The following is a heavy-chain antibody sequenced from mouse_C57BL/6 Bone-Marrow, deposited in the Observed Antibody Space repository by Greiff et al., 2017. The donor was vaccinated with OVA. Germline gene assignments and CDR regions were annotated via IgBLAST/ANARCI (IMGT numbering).Heavy chain of an antibody. CDR1: GYTFTSYW. V-gene: IGHV1-7*01. CDR2: INPSSGCT. CDR3: ARRNLGDCAMDY. J-gene: IGHJ4*01. Sequence: VQLVESGAELAKPGASVKLSCKASGYTFTSYWMHWVKQRPGQGLEWIGYINPSSGCTEYNQKFKDKATLTADKSSSTAYMQLSSLTYEDAAVYYCARRNLGDCAMDYWGQGTSVTVSS. D-gene: IGHD4-1*01.